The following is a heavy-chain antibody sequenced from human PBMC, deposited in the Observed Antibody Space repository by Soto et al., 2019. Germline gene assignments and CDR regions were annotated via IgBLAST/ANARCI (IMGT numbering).Heavy chain of an antibody. CDR3: ATGTYDSSGYYGAYGMDV. V-gene: IGHV1-24*01. CDR2: FDPEDGET. Sequence: ASVKVSCKVSGYTLTELSMHWVRQAPGKGLEWMGGFDPEDGETIYAQKFQGRVTMTEDTSTDTAYMELCSLRSEDTAVYYCATGTYDSSGYYGAYGMDVWGQGTTVTVSS. D-gene: IGHD3-22*01. J-gene: IGHJ6*02. CDR1: GYTLTELS.